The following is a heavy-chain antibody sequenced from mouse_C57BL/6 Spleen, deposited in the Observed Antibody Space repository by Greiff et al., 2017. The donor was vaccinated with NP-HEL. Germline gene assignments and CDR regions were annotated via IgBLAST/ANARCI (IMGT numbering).Heavy chain of an antibody. CDR3: VRGYGNS. J-gene: IGHJ3*01. Sequence: EVQGVESGGGLVQPKGSLKLSCAASGFSFNTYAMNWVRPAPGKGLEWVARIRSKSNNYATYYADSVKDRFTISRDDSESMLYLQMNNLKTEDSAMYYCVRGYGNSWGQGTLVTVSA. V-gene: IGHV10-1*01. D-gene: IGHD2-1*01. CDR1: GFSFNTYA. CDR2: IRSKSNNYAT.